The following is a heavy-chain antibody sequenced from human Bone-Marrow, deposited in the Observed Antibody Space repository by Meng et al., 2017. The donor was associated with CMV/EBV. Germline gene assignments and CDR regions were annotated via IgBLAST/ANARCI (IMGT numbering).Heavy chain of an antibody. CDR1: GFTFSDYG. J-gene: IGHJ4*02. V-gene: IGHV3-30*02. Sequence: GESLKISCEGSGFTFSDYGMQWVRQAPGKGLEWVAFTRYDGGNKYYVDSVKGRFAISRDNSKKTLYLHMNSLRVEDTAVYYCAKDRDSSSSAFDYWGQGTLVTVSS. D-gene: IGHD6-6*01. CDR2: TRYDGGNK. CDR3: AKDRDSSSSAFDY.